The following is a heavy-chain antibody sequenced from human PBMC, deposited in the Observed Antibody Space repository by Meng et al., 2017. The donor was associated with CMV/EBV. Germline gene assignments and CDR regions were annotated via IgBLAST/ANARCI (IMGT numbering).Heavy chain of an antibody. D-gene: IGHD3-3*01. CDR1: GGSISSGGYY. V-gene: IGHV4-31*03. Sequence: SETLSLTCTVSGGSISSGGYYWSWIRQHPGKGLEWIGYIYYSGSTYYNPSLKSRVTISVDTSKNQFSLKLSSVTAADTAVYYCARGALPGYDFWSGYYFHYFDYWGQGTLVIVSS. CDR3: ARGALPGYDFWSGYYFHYFDY. J-gene: IGHJ4*02. CDR2: IYYSGST.